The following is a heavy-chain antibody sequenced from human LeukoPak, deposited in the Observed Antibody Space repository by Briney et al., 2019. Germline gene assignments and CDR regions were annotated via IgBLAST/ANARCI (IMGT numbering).Heavy chain of an antibody. J-gene: IGHJ5*02. Sequence: SETLSLTCTVSGYSISSGYYWGWIRQPPGKGLEWIGSIYHSGSTYYNPSLKSRVTISVDTSKNQFSLKLSPVTAADTAVYYCARDPTGYCSSTSCALTAWFDPWGQGTLVTVSS. D-gene: IGHD2-2*01. V-gene: IGHV4-38-2*02. CDR2: IYHSGST. CDR1: GYSISSGYY. CDR3: ARDPTGYCSSTSCALTAWFDP.